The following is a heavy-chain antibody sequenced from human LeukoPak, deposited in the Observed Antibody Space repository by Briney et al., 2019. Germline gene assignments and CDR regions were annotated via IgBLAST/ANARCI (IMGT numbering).Heavy chain of an antibody. CDR2: IYHSGST. J-gene: IGHJ3*02. Sequence: SETLSLTCAVSGGSISSGGYSWSWIRQPPGKGLEWIGYIYHSGSTYYNPSLKSRVTISVDRSKNQFSLKLSSVTAADTAVYYCARTHGDYVAFDIWGQGTMVTVSS. CDR3: ARTHGDYVAFDI. CDR1: GGSISSGGYS. D-gene: IGHD4-17*01. V-gene: IGHV4-30-2*02.